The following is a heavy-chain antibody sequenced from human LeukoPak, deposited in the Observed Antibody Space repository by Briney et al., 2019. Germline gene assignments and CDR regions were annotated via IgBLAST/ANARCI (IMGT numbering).Heavy chain of an antibody. J-gene: IGHJ6*02. D-gene: IGHD5-12*01. CDR1: GGSISSGGYS. CDR2: IYHSGST. Sequence: TLSLTCAVSGGSISSGGYSWSWIRQPPGKGLEWIGYIYHSGSTYYNPSLKGRVTISVDRSKNQFSLKLSSVTAADTAVYYCARGIIVATITSYYYYGMDVWGQGTTVTVSS. CDR3: ARGIIVATITSYYYYGMDV. V-gene: IGHV4-30-2*01.